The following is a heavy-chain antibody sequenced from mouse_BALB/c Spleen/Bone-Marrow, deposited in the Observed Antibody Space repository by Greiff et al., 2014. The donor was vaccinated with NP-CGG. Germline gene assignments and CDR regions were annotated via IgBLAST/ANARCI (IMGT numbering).Heavy chain of an antibody. Sequence: DVKLVESGADLVKPGASVKLSCTTSGFNIEDTFMHWVKQRPEQGLEWIGRIDPASGNTKYDPKFQGKATITADTSSNKVSLQLSGLTSEDTAVYYCAHDAPFTYWGQGTLVTVSA. J-gene: IGHJ3*01. V-gene: IGHV14-3*02. CDR3: AHDAPFTY. CDR2: IDPASGNT. CDR1: GFNIEDTF. D-gene: IGHD2-3*01.